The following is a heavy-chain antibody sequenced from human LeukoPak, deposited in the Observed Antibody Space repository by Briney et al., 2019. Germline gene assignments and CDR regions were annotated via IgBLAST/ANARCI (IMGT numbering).Heavy chain of an antibody. Sequence: ASVTVSCKASGYTFTGYYMHWVRQAPGQGLEWMGWINPNSGGTNYAQKFQGRVTMTRDTSISTAYMELSRLRSDDTAVYYCARGRCSSTSCYLFDYWGQGTLVTVSS. D-gene: IGHD2-2*01. J-gene: IGHJ4*02. CDR1: GYTFTGYY. CDR3: ARGRCSSTSCYLFDY. CDR2: INPNSGGT. V-gene: IGHV1-2*02.